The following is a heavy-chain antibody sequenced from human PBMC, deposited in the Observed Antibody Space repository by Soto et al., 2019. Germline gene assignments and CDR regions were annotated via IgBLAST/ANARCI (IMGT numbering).Heavy chain of an antibody. D-gene: IGHD6-13*01. CDR2: INHSGST. CDR3: ARELEPGITEAGSAYYYYYYMDV. J-gene: IGHJ6*03. V-gene: IGHV4-34*01. CDR1: GGSFRGYD. Sequence: SETLSLRCAVYGGSFRGYDGSCIRQPPGKGLEGIGEINHSGSTNYNPSLKSRVSISVDTSKNQFSLKLSSVTAADTAVYYCARELEPGITEAGSAYYYYYYMDVWGKGTTVTVSS.